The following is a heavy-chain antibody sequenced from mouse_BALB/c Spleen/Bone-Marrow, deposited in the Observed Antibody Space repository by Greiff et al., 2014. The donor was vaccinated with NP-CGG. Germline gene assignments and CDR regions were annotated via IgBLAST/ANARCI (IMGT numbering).Heavy chain of an antibody. CDR3: ARNPHYYAMDY. CDR2: IYPEDGDT. V-gene: IGHV1-82*01. Sequence: QVHVKQSGPELVKPGASVKISCKTSGYTFSYSWMNWVRQRPGQGLEWIGRIYPEDGDTNYNGRFKGKATLTADKSSNATYIQLSSLTSVDSAVYFCARNPHYYAMDYWGQGTSVTVFS. J-gene: IGHJ4*01. CDR1: GYTFSYSW.